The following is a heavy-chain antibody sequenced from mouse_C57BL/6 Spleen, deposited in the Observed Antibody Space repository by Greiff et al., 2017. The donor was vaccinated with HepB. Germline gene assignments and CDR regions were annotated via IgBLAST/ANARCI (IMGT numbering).Heavy chain of an antibody. CDR1: GYAFSSYW. J-gene: IGHJ1*03. CDR2: IYPGDGDT. V-gene: IGHV1-80*01. D-gene: IGHD1-1*01. CDR3: ARRVLPYWYFDV. Sequence: VQLVESGAELVKPGASVKISCKASGYAFSSYWMNWVKQRPGKGLEWIGQIYPGDGDTNYNGKFKGKATLTADKSSSTAYMQLSSLTSEDSAVYFCARRVLPYWYFDVWGTGTTVTVSS.